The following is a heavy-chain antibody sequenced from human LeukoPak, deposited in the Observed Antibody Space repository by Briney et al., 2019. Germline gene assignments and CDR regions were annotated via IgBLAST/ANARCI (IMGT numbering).Heavy chain of an antibody. CDR1: GGSISSGDYY. D-gene: IGHD4-17*01. CDR2: TYYSGST. J-gene: IGHJ5*02. CDR3: ARGRRLYGDHAWFGP. Sequence: PSETLSLTCTVSGGSISSGDYYWSWIRQPPGKGLEWIGYTYYSGSTYYNPSLKSRVTISVDTSKNQFSLKLSSVTAADTAVYYCARGRRLYGDHAWFGPWGQGTLVTVSS. V-gene: IGHV4-30-4*01.